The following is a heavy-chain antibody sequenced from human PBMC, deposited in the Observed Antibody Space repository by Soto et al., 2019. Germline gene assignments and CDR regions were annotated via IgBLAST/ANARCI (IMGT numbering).Heavy chain of an antibody. D-gene: IGHD2-8*01. V-gene: IGHV3-23*01. CDR1: GFTFKYYA. CDR2: ISGSGDKT. Sequence: EVQLLQSGGGLAQPGASLRLSCAASGFTFKYYAMTWVRQAPGKGLEWVSTISGSGDKTDYAASVKGRFRVSRDNSKDTLYLQMDSLRADDAALYYCARASKWYGGQYFQDWGQGTLVTVSS. CDR3: ARASKWYGGQYFQD. J-gene: IGHJ1*01.